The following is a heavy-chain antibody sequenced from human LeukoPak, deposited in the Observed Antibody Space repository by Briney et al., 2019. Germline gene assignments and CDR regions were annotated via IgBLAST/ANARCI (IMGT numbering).Heavy chain of an antibody. V-gene: IGHV1-46*01. J-gene: IGHJ5*02. CDR1: GYNFTCYY. D-gene: IGHD2-2*01. CDR2: INPSSGST. CDR3: ARDRIIPSALGLDP. Sequence: ASVKLSCKASGYNFTCYYIHWVRRAPGQGLEWMGLINPSSGSTGYAQKFQGRVTMTRAMSTSTVYMDLSSLRSDDTAEYYCARDRIIPSALGLDPWGQGTLVTVSS.